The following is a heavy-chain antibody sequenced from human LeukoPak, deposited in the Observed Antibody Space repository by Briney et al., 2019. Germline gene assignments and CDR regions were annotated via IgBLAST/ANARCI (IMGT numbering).Heavy chain of an antibody. V-gene: IGHV3-30*04. CDR2: ISYDGSNK. CDR3: ARVGGIAAAGTPPYYYYYYGMDV. D-gene: IGHD6-13*01. J-gene: IGHJ6*04. CDR1: GFTFSSYA. Sequence: GGSLRLSCAASGFTFSSYAMHWVRQAPGKGLEWVAVISYDGSNKYYADPVKGRFTISRDNSKNTLYLQMNSLRAEDTAVYYCARVGGIAAAGTPPYYYYYYGMDVWGKGTTVTVSS.